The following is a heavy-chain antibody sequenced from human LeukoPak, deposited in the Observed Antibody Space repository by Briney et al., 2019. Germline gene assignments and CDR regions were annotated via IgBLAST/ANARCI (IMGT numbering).Heavy chain of an antibody. J-gene: IGHJ4*02. Sequence: SGPTLTHPPRPLTLTCTFSGVSLRTSGRGGAWIRQPPGKGLEWLALSYWNDDKRYNPSLKSKLTITKDTSKNQVVLTIHNIDPVDTATYFCAHISKVRENSFDYWGQGTLVTVSS. V-gene: IGHV2-5*01. CDR2: SYWNDDK. CDR3: AHISKVRENSFDY. CDR1: GVSLRTSGRG. D-gene: IGHD3-10*01.